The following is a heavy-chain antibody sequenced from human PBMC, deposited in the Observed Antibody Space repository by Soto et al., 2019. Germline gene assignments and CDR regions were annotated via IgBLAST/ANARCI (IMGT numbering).Heavy chain of an antibody. V-gene: IGHV3-13*01. D-gene: IGHD3-10*01. J-gene: IGHJ5*02. CDR1: GFTFSSYD. Sequence: GGSLRLSCAASGFTFSSYDMHWVRQATGKGLEWVSAIGTAGDAYYPGSVKGRFTISRENAKNSLYLQMNSLRAGDTAVYYCARGRYGSGSYYFTGPWFDPWGQGTLVTVSS. CDR2: IGTAGDA. CDR3: ARGRYGSGSYYFTGPWFDP.